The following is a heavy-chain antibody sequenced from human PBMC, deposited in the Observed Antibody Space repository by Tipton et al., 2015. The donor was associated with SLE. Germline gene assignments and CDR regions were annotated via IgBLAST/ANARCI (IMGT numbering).Heavy chain of an antibody. Sequence: TLSLTCAVSGYSISSGYYWGWIRQPPGKGLEWIGSIYHSGSTYYNPSLKSRVTISVDTSKNQFSLKLSSVTAADTAVYYCARSWNGPLDLWGRGTLVTVSS. J-gene: IGHJ2*01. CDR1: GYSISSGYY. V-gene: IGHV4-38-2*01. CDR3: ARSWNGPLDL. D-gene: IGHD1-1*01. CDR2: IYHSGST.